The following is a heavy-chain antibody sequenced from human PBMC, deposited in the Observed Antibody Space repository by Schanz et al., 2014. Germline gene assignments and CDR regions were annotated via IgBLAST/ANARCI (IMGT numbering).Heavy chain of an antibody. D-gene: IGHD6-19*01. CDR3: AGAFDSSGSYFDY. V-gene: IGHV1-46*03. Sequence: QVQLVQSGTQAKKPGASVKVSRKASGYTLSAYSLHWVRQAPGQGLEWKGIVNPSVRGTHFAREFQGRGTVTSDTSTSTVYMELSGHRTEDRAGYYCAGAFDSSGSYFDYWGQGTLVTVSS. CDR2: VNPSVRGT. J-gene: IGHJ4*02. CDR1: GYTLSAYS.